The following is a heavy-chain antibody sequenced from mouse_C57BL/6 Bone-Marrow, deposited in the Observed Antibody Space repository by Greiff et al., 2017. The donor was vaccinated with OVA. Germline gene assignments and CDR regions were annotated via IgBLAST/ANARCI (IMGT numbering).Heavy chain of an antibody. CDR2: ISYSGST. Sequence: DVKLQESGPGMVKPSQSLSLTCTVTGYSITSGYDWHWIRHFPGNKLEWMGYISYSGSTNYNPSLKSRISITHDTSKNHFFLKLNSVTTEDTATYYCARARITTVDYAMDYWGQGTSVTVSS. CDR1: GYSITSGYD. J-gene: IGHJ4*01. CDR3: ARARITTVDYAMDY. D-gene: IGHD1-1*01. V-gene: IGHV3-1*01.